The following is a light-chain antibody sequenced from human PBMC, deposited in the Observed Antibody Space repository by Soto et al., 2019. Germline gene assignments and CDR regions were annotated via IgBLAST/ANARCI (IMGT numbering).Light chain of an antibody. V-gene: IGLV2-14*01. CDR2: EVS. Sequence: QSALTQPASVSGSPGQAITISCTGTSSDVGGYNYVSWDQHRPGKAPQLIIYEVSYRPSGVSNRFSGSKSGNTASLTISWLQAEDEADYYCSSYTANNTRLFGTGTKLTVL. CDR3: SSYTANNTRL. CDR1: SSDVGGYNY. J-gene: IGLJ1*01.